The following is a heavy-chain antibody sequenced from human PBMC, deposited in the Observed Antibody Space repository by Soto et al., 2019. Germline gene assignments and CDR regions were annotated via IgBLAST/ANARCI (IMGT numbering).Heavy chain of an antibody. CDR2: ISSSSSYV. CDR3: ARDRHETTALAPYNWFES. Sequence: EVQLVESGGGLVKPGGSLRLSCAASGFTFSSYSMNWVRQAPGKGLEWVSSISSSSSYVYYADSVKGRFTISRDNAKNSLYLQMNSLTAEDTAVYDCARDRHETTALAPYNWFESWGQGTLVTVSS. CDR1: GFTFSSYS. D-gene: IGHD1-1*01. V-gene: IGHV3-21*01. J-gene: IGHJ5*01.